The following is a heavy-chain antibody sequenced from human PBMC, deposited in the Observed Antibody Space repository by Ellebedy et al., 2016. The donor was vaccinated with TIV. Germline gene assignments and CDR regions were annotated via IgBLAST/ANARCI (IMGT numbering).Heavy chain of an antibody. CDR2: INPSGST. Sequence: MPSETLSLTCAVYGGSFRGYYWTWIRQPPGKGLEWIGEINPSGSTNYNPSLKTRVIISVDTSKNQFSLKMSSMTAADTAVYYCARTSGGNAAGDAFDIWGQGTMVTVSS. CDR3: ARTSGGNAAGDAFDI. CDR1: GGSFRGYY. D-gene: IGHD4-23*01. V-gene: IGHV4-34*01. J-gene: IGHJ3*02.